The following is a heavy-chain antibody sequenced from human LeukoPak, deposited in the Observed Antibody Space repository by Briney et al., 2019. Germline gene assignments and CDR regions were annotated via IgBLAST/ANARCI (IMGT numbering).Heavy chain of an antibody. CDR2: INPAGSQR. D-gene: IGHD1-26*01. Sequence: GGSLRLSCAASGLTFSSSWMNWIRQAPGKGPEWLANINPAGSQRDYVDSVKGRFTISRDNAKDSVFLQMNNLRAEDTAVYYCARYSGSFPGWLDPWGPGTLVTVSS. CDR3: ARYSGSFPGWLDP. CDR1: GLTFSSSW. J-gene: IGHJ5*02. V-gene: IGHV3-7*01.